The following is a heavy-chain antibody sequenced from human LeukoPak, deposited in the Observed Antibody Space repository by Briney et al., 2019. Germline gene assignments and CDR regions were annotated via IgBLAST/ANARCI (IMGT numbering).Heavy chain of an antibody. V-gene: IGHV1-69*04. J-gene: IGHJ6*02. CDR1: GGTFSSYA. Sequence: ASVKVSCKASGGTFSSYAISWVRQAPGQGHEWMGRIIPIFGIANYAQKFQGRVTITADKSTSTAYMELSSLRSEDTAVYYCARVDAAAASSVYYYGMDVWGQGTTVTVSS. CDR3: ARVDAAAASSVYYYGMDV. CDR2: IIPIFGIA. D-gene: IGHD6-13*01.